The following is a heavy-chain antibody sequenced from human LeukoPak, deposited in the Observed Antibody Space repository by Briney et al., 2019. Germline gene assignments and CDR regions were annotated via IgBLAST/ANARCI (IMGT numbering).Heavy chain of an antibody. CDR1: GFSFNIYT. Sequence: GGSLRLSCAASGFSFNIYTMNWVRQAPGKGLEWVSSISSSGSYISQADSLKGRFTISRDNAQNSLYLQMNSLRAEDTAVYYCARGALYDSSGNRYFQPWGQGTLVPSPQ. CDR3: ARGALYDSSGNRYFQP. D-gene: IGHD3-22*01. V-gene: IGHV3-21*01. J-gene: IGHJ1*01. CDR2: ISSSGSYI.